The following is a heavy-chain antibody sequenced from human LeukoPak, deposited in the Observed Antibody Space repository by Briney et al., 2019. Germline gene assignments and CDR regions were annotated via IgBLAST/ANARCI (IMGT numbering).Heavy chain of an antibody. CDR3: ATWDGLYGFDY. Sequence: PGGSLRLSCAASGFTFSSYAMSWVRQAPGKGLEWVSVIYSGGSTYYADSVKGRFTISRDNSKNTLYLQMNSLRAEDTAVYYCATWDGLYGFDYWGQGTLVTVSS. CDR2: IYSGGST. J-gene: IGHJ4*02. V-gene: IGHV3-23*03. D-gene: IGHD3/OR15-3a*01. CDR1: GFTFSSYA.